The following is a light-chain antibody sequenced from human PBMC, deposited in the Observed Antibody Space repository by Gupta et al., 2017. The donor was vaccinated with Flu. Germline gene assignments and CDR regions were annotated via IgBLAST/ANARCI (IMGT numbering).Light chain of an antibody. V-gene: IGKV1-5*03. Sequence: DIQLTQSPSTLSASVGDRVTITCRASQTTDSWLAWYQKKPGKAPKSLIYKASRLETGVPSRFSGSGSGTEFILTISRRQPEDFATYYCQHERSSPWTFGQGTKVEIK. CDR1: QTTDSW. CDR3: QHERSSPWT. CDR2: KAS. J-gene: IGKJ1*01.